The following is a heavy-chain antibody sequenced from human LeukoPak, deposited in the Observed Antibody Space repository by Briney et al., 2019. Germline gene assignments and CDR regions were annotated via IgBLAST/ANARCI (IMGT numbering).Heavy chain of an antibody. V-gene: IGHV3-11*01. J-gene: IGHJ6*02. CDR3: ARDCSSTSCHPDYYYGMDV. CDR2: ISSSGSTI. CDR1: GFTFSDYY. Sequence: GGSLRLSCAASGFTFSDYYMSWIGQAPGKGLEWVSYISSSGSTIYYADSVKGRFTISRDNAKNSLYLQMNSLRAEDTAVYYCARDCSSTSCHPDYYYGMDVWGQGTTVTVSS. D-gene: IGHD2-2*01.